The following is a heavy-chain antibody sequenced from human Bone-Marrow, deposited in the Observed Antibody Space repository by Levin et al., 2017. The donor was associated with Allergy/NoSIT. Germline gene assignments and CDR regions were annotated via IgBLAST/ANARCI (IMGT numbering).Heavy chain of an antibody. CDR3: ATHPRAAY. CDR2: IYSGGKT. CDR1: GFTVSNNY. J-gene: IGHJ4*02. Sequence: HPGGSLRLSCVASGFTVSNNYMTWVRQAPGKGLEGVSVIYSGGKTHYADSVKGRFTVSRDKSKNTLYLQMNSLRSEDTAVYYCATHPRAAYWGQGTLVTVSS. V-gene: IGHV3-53*01. D-gene: IGHD6-25*01.